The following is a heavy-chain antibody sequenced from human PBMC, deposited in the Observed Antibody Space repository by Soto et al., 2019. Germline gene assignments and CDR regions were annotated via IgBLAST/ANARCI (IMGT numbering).Heavy chain of an antibody. Sequence: EVQLLESGGGLIQPGGSLRLSCSASGFTFSLYAMNWVRQAPGKGLEWVSSISGTSGTTYYADSVKGRFTISRDNSKNTLYLQMNSLRAEDTAVYYCAKYYTWNDYFDSWGQGTLVTVSA. CDR2: ISGTSGTT. D-gene: IGHD1-20*01. V-gene: IGHV3-23*01. CDR3: AKYYTWNDYFDS. CDR1: GFTFSLYA. J-gene: IGHJ4*02.